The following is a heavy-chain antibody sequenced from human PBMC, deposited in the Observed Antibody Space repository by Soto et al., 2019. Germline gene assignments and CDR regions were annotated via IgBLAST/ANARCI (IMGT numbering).Heavy chain of an antibody. J-gene: IGHJ4*02. CDR2: IDPSDSYT. V-gene: IGHV5-10-1*01. D-gene: IGHD5-18*01. CDR1: GYSFTSYW. Sequence: PGESLKISCKGSGYSFTSYWISWVRQMPGKGLEWMGRIDPSDSYTNYSPSFQSHVTISADKSISTAYLQWSSLKASDTAMYYCARHGPLPGYSDDYWGQGTLVTVSS. CDR3: ARHGPLPGYSDDY.